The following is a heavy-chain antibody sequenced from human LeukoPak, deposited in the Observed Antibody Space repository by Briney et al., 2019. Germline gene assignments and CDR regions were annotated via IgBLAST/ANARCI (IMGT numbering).Heavy chain of an antibody. V-gene: IGHV1-69*13. CDR3: AACWKYQLLFPPQD. CDR2: IIPIFGTA. Sequence: SVKVSCKASGGTFSSYAISWVRQAPGQGLEWMGGIIPIFGTANYAQKFQGRVTITADESTSTAYMELSSLRSEDTAVYYCAACWKYQLLFPPQDWGQGTQVTVSS. D-gene: IGHD2-2*01. J-gene: IGHJ4*02. CDR1: GGTFSSYA.